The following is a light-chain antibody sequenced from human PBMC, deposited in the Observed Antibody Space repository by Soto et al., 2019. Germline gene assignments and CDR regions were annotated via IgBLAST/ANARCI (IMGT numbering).Light chain of an antibody. CDR3: QQYGSSHTIT. J-gene: IGKJ5*01. V-gene: IGKV3-15*01. CDR2: DTS. Sequence: EIVMTQSPATLSVSPGQISTLSCRASQSVSIKLAWYQQKPVQAPRLLIYDTSTRATGIPARFSGSGSGTDFTLTISRLEPEDFAVYYCQQYGSSHTITFGQGTRLEIK. CDR1: QSVSIK.